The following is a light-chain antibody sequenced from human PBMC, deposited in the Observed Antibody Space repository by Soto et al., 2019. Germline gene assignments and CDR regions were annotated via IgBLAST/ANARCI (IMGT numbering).Light chain of an antibody. CDR1: QSVSSSY. J-gene: IGKJ2*01. Sequence: EIVLTQSPGTLSLSPGERATLSCRASQSVSSSYLAWYQQKPGQAPRLLIYGASSRATGIPDRFSASGSGTDFTLTISRLEPEDFAVYYCQQYPGYTFGQGTKLEIK. V-gene: IGKV3-20*01. CDR3: QQYPGYT. CDR2: GAS.